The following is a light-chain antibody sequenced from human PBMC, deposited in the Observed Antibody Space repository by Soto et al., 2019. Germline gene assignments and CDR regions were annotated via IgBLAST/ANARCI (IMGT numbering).Light chain of an antibody. J-gene: IGKJ1*01. V-gene: IGKV3-11*01. CDR2: DAS. Sequence: ESVLPPSHATLSFSPVERATISCMASQSVSSYLAWYQQKPGQAPRLLIYDASNRATGIPARFSGSGSGTDFTLTISSLEPEDFAVYYCQQRSKWTQTVGPGTKVEI. CDR3: QQRSKWTQT. CDR1: QSVSSY.